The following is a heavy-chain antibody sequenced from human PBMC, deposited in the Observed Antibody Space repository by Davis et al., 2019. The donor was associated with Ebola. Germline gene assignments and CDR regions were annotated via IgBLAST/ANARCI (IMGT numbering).Heavy chain of an antibody. J-gene: IGHJ3*02. V-gene: IGHV1-18*04. CDR3: AGYTGAWGAFDI. Sequence: ASVKVSCKASGYNFNTHGLSWVRQAPGQGLEWMGWISAFNGNTNYAQKLQGRVTMTKDTSTNTAYMELRSLRSGDTALYFYAGYTGAWGAFDIWGQGTMVAVSS. CDR1: GYNFNTHG. D-gene: IGHD7-27*01. CDR2: ISAFNGNT.